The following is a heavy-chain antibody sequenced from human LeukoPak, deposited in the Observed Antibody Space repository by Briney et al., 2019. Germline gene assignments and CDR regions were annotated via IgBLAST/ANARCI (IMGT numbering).Heavy chain of an antibody. CDR3: ARRAVGISYYYSMDV. V-gene: IGHV4-59*01. Sequence: SETLSLTCTVSGGSISSYYWSWIRQPPGKGLEWIGYIYYSGSNNYNPSLKSRVTISVDTSKTQFSLKLSSVTAADTAVYYCARRAVGISYYYSMDVWGKGTTVTVSS. D-gene: IGHD6-19*01. CDR1: GGSISSYY. J-gene: IGHJ6*03. CDR2: IYYSGSN.